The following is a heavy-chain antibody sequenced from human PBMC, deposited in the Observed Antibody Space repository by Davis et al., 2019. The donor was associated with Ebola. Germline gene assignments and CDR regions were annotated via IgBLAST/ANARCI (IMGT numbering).Heavy chain of an antibody. CDR3: AREGGSSGYYYYYSGMDV. D-gene: IGHD3-22*01. J-gene: IGHJ6*02. Sequence: GESLKISCAASGFTFSSYWMHWVRQAPGKGLEWVAVISDDGSNKYYADSVKGRFTFSRDNSKNTLYLQMNSLRAEDTTVYYCAREGGSSGYYYYYSGMDVWGQGTTVTVSS. V-gene: IGHV3-30*03. CDR1: GFTFSSYW. CDR2: ISDDGSNK.